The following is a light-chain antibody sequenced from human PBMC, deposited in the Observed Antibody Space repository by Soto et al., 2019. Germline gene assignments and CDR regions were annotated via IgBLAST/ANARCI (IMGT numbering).Light chain of an antibody. Sequence: DIQMTQSPSTLSAFVGDRVTITCRASQSISTWLAWYQQKPGKPPKVLIYHASSLESGVPSRFSGSGSGTEFTLTITTLQPEDFATYYWQQFNYYPYSVGQGTKLEIK. CDR2: HAS. CDR3: QQFNYYPYS. CDR1: QSISTW. J-gene: IGKJ2*03. V-gene: IGKV1-5*01.